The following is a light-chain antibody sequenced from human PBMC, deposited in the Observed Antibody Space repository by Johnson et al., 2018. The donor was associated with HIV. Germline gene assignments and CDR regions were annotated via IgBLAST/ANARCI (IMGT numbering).Light chain of an antibody. CDR1: SSNIENYF. J-gene: IGLJ1*01. CDR2: DNN. Sequence: QSVLTQPPSVSAAPGQRVNISCSGHSSNIENYFVSWYQQLPGTAPKLLIYDNNRRPSGLPDRFSGSKSGATASLGISGLQPGDEADYYCGVWDASLTPRYVFGTGNTIAVL. V-gene: IGLV1-51*01. CDR3: GVWDASLTPRYV.